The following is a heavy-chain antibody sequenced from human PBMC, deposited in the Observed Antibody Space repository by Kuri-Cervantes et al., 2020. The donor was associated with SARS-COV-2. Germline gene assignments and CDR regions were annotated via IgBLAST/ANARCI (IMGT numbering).Heavy chain of an antibody. CDR2: VNHRGST. V-gene: IGHV4-34*01. CDR3: AIICGGSCYSIRDY. CDR1: GESFSGYY. D-gene: IGHD2-15*01. J-gene: IGHJ4*02. Sequence: GSLRLSCAFYGESFSGYYWNWIRQSPGKGLEWIGEVNHRGSTNYNPSLKSRVTISVDTSSKQFSLKLSSVTAADTAVYYCAIICGGSCYSIRDYWGQGTLVTVSS.